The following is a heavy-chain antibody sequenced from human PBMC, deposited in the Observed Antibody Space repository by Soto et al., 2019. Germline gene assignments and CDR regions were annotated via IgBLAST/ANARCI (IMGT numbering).Heavy chain of an antibody. CDR2: ISYTGDT. CDR3: ARIVVGATVDL. Sequence: SETLSLTCSVSGDSVSTDRYFWTWIRQPPGKGLEWIAYISYTGDTNYNPSLKSRVTISINTSRNQFSLTLTSVTAADTAVYFCARIVVGATVDLWGQGSLVTVSS. CDR1: GDSVSTDRYF. V-gene: IGHV4-61*01. J-gene: IGHJ5*02. D-gene: IGHD1-26*01.